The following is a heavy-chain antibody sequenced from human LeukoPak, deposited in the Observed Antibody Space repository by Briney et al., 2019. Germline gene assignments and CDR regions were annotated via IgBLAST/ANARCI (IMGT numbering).Heavy chain of an antibody. CDR2: ISSSGSTI. J-gene: IGHJ4*02. CDR3: ARENPYSSSSGSFDY. CDR1: GFTFSAYY. D-gene: IGHD6-6*01. Sequence: GGSLRLSCAASGFTFSAYYMSWIRQAPGKGLEWVSYISSSGSTISYADSVKGRFTISRDNAKNSLYLQMNSLRAEDTAVYYCARENPYSSSSGSFDYWGQGTLVTVSS. V-gene: IGHV3-11*04.